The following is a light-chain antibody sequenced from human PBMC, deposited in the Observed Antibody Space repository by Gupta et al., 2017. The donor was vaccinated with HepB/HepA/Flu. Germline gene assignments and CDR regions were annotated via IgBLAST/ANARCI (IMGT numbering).Light chain of an antibody. CDR1: QSLLHSKGYNY. Sequence: ASISCRASQSLLHSKGYNYLDWYLPKPGQSPQLLIYLGSNRASGVPDRFIFSGSGTDFTLKISRGAAEDVGVYYGMQALQPPRTFGQGTKVEIK. V-gene: IGKV2-28*01. J-gene: IGKJ1*01. CDR3: MQALQPPRT. CDR2: LGS.